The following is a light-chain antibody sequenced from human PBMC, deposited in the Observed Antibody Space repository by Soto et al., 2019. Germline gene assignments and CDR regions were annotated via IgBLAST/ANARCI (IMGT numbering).Light chain of an antibody. CDR1: QSLSSN. Sequence: EIVMTQSPATLSVSPGEGATVSCGASQSLSSNLAWYQQKPGQAPRLLIYGASIRATDIPARFTGSGSGTDFTLTISSLQSEDFAVYYCQQYNNWPYTFGQGTKLEIK. CDR2: GAS. V-gene: IGKV3D-15*01. CDR3: QQYNNWPYT. J-gene: IGKJ2*01.